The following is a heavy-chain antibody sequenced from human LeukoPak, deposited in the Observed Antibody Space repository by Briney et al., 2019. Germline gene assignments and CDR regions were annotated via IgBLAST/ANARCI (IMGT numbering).Heavy chain of an antibody. CDR1: EYTFKDYY. V-gene: IGHV1-2*02. J-gene: IGHJ4*02. CDR2: ISANRGAT. CDR3: ARDGVREGRDGSLFDY. Sequence: ASVKVSCKASEYTFKDYYMHWVRQAPGQGLEWMGWISANRGATKYAQKFQGRVTMTRDTSISTVYMDLSRLTSDDTAVYYCARDGVREGRDGSLFDYWGQGTLVTVSS. D-gene: IGHD1-26*01.